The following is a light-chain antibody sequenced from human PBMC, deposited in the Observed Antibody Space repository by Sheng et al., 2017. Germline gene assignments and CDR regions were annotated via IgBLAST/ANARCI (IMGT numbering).Light chain of an antibody. V-gene: IGKV1-5*03. CDR3: QHYYNTPFT. Sequence: DIQMTQSPSTLSASVGDRVTITCRASQSISSWLTWYQQKPGKAPKLLIYKASTLESGVPSRFRGGGSGTDYTLTITSLQPEDFATYYCQHYYNTPFTFGGGTKVEIK. J-gene: IGKJ4*01. CDR1: QSISSW. CDR2: KAS.